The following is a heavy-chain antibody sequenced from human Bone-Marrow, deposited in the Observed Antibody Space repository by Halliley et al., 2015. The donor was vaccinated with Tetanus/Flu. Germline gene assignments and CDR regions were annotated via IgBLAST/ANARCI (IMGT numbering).Heavy chain of an antibody. V-gene: IGHV3-15*01. J-gene: IGHJ4*02. D-gene: IGHD2-15*01. CDR3: SPGRALFRGGFCYFFVL. CDR2: IKSKTDGETK. CDR1: GFTASNAY. Sequence: SLRLSCAASGFTASNAYMTWVRQTPGKGLEWVGRIKSKTDGETKEYIEPVKDRFIVSRDDSKNTFYLHMNSLRTADTAVYYCSPGRALFRGGFCYFFVLWGRGPLVPLSS.